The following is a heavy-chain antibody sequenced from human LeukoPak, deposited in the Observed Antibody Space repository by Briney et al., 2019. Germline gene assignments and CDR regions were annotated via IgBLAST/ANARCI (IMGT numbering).Heavy chain of an antibody. CDR1: GFTFSTFA. V-gene: IGHV3-23*01. Sequence: GGSLRLSCAASGFTFSTFAMIWVRQPPGKGLEWDSSIFPSGGEIHYADSVRGRFTISRDNSKSTLSLQMNSLRVEDTAIYYCVTYRQVLLPFESWGQGTLVTVSS. D-gene: IGHD5-18*01. CDR2: IFPSGGEI. J-gene: IGHJ4*02. CDR3: VTYRQVLLPFES.